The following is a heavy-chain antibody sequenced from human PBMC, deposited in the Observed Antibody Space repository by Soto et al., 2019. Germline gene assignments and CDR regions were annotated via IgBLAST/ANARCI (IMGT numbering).Heavy chain of an antibody. CDR2: IYYSGST. V-gene: IGHV4-59*12. CDR1: GGSISSYY. CDR3: ARALYGSGVLDV. J-gene: IGHJ6*02. Sequence: MSLTCTVSGGSISSYYWSWIRQPPGKGLEWIGYIYYSGSTNYNPSLKSRVTISVDTSKNQFSLKLSSVTAADTAVSYCARALYGSGVLDVWGQGTTVTVSS. D-gene: IGHD3-10*01.